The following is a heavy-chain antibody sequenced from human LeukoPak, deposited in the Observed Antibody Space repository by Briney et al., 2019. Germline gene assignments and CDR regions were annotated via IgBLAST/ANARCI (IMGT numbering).Heavy chain of an antibody. CDR1: GGSIRSYY. V-gene: IGHV4-59*08. CDR3: ARHYPRSITMVRGLQLGHNWFDP. CDR2: IYYSGST. Sequence: SQTLSLTCTVSGGSIRSYYWSWIRQPPGKGLEWIGYIYYSGSTNYNPSLKSRVTISVDTSKNQFSLKLSSVTAADTAVYYCARHYPRSITMVRGLQLGHNWFDPWGQGTLVTVSS. D-gene: IGHD3-10*01. J-gene: IGHJ5*02.